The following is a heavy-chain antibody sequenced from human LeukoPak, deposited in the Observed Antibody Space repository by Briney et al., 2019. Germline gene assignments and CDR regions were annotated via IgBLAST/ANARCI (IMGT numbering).Heavy chain of an antibody. V-gene: IGHV4-39*01. Sequence: PSETLSLTCTVSGGPISSSRYYWGWIRQPPGKGLEWIGSIYYSGSTYYNPSLKSRVTISVDTSKNQFSLKLSSVTAADTAVYYCASRTPVTTVTVQWGQGTLVTVSS. J-gene: IGHJ4*02. CDR1: GGPISSSRYY. D-gene: IGHD4-17*01. CDR3: ASRTPVTTVTVQ. CDR2: IYYSGST.